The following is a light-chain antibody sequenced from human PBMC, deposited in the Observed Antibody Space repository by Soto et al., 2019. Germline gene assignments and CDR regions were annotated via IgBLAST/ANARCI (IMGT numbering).Light chain of an antibody. CDR2: GAS. V-gene: IGKV3-20*01. Sequence: EIVLTQSPGALSLSPGERATLSCRASQSVSTYLAWYQQKPGQAPRLLIYGASSRATGIPDRFSGSGSGTDFTLTISRLEPEDFAVYFCQQSAGSPRTFGQGTKVDIK. J-gene: IGKJ1*01. CDR3: QQSAGSPRT. CDR1: QSVSTY.